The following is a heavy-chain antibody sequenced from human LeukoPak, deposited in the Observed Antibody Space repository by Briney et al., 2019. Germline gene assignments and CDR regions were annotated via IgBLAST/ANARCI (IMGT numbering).Heavy chain of an antibody. V-gene: IGHV3-21*01. J-gene: IGHJ4*02. D-gene: IGHD1-1*01. CDR3: ARDLVWPPQQFDY. CDR1: GFTFSSYS. Sequence: GSLRLSCAASGFTFSSYSMNWVRQAPGKGLEWVSSISSSSSYIYYADSVKGRFTISRDNAKNSLCLQMNSLRAEDTAVYYCARDLVWPPQQFDYWGQGTLVTVSS. CDR2: ISSSSSYI.